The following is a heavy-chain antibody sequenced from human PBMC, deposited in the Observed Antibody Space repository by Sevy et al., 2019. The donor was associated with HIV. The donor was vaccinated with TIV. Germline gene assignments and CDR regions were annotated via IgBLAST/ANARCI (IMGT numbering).Heavy chain of an antibody. J-gene: IGHJ4*02. CDR2: IYYSGST. CDR1: GGSISSSSYY. D-gene: IGHD6-19*01. V-gene: IGHV4-39*01. CDR3: ARHQLSGGSSGWFSNYYFDY. Sequence: SETLSLTCTVSGGSISSSSYYWGWIRQPPGKGLEWIGSIYYSGSTYYNPSLKSRVTISLDTSKNQFSLKLSSVTAADTAVYYCARHQLSGGSSGWFSNYYFDYWGQGTLVTVSS.